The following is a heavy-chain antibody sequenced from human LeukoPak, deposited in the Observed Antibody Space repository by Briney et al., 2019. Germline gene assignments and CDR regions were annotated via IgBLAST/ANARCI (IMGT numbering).Heavy chain of an antibody. V-gene: IGHV3-9*01. CDR2: ISWNSGSI. Sequence: PGGFLRLSCAASGFTFDDYAMHWVRQAPGKGLEWVSGISWNSGSIGYADSVKGRFTISRDNAKNSLYLQMNSLRAEDTALYYCAFSSRVRGVIITDYFDYWGQGTLVTVSS. CDR3: AFSSRVRGVIITDYFDY. CDR1: GFTFDDYA. D-gene: IGHD3-10*01. J-gene: IGHJ4*02.